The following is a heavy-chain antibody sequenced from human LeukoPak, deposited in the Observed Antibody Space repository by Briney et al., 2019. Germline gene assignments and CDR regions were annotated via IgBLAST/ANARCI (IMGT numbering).Heavy chain of an antibody. D-gene: IGHD6-19*01. CDR1: GFTFNSYA. CDR3: AKAYSSGWTGRTFDY. J-gene: IGHJ4*02. Sequence: GSLRLSCAASGFTFNSYAMSWVRQAPGKGLEWVSAISGSGGSTYYADSVKGRFTISRDNSRNTLYLQMNSLRAEDTAVYYCAKAYSSGWTGRTFDYWGQGTLVTVSS. V-gene: IGHV3-23*01. CDR2: ISGSGGST.